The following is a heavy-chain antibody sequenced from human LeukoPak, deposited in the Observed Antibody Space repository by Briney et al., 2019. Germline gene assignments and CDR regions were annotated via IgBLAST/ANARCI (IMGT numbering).Heavy chain of an antibody. Sequence: SETLSLTCTVSGGSISSGDYSWSWIRQPPGKGLEWIGYIYYSGSTYYNPSLKSRVTISVDTSKNQFSLKLSSVTAADTAVYYGARQAYYDFWSGPNWFDPWGQGTLVTVSS. CDR3: ARQAYYDFWSGPNWFDP. CDR2: IYYSGST. CDR1: GGSISSGDYS. J-gene: IGHJ5*02. D-gene: IGHD3-3*01. V-gene: IGHV4-30-4*01.